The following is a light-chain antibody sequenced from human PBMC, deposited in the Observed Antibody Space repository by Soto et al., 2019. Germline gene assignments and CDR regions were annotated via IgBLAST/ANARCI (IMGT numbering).Light chain of an antibody. Sequence: EIVLPQSPGTLSLSPGERATLCCGCSQRVSSSYLAWYQRKPGQAPRLLIHGVSSRATCIPDRSSGSGSGTDLNLTISSLQSEDFAVYYCQQYHYWWTFGQGTKVDNK. CDR1: QRVSSSY. J-gene: IGKJ1*01. CDR3: QQYHYWWT. CDR2: GVS. V-gene: IGKV3-20*01.